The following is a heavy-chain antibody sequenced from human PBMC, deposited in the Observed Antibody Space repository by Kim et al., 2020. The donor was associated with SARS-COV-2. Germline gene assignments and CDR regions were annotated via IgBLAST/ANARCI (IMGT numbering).Heavy chain of an antibody. D-gene: IGHD3-22*01. CDR1: GFTFSSYE. CDR3: ASENYDSSGYDWFDP. Sequence: GGSLRLSCAASGFTFSSYEMNWVRQAPGKGLEWVSYISSSGSTIYYADSVKGRFTISRDNAKNSLYLQMNSLRAEDTAVYYCASENYDSSGYDWFDPWGQGTLVTVSS. V-gene: IGHV3-48*03. J-gene: IGHJ5*02. CDR2: ISSSGSTI.